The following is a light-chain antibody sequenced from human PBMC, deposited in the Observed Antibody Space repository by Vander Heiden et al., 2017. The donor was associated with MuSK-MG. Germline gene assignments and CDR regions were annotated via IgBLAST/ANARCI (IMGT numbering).Light chain of an antibody. CDR3: SSYTAYNFVV. CDR1: NNDVGTYDY. J-gene: IGLJ3*02. V-gene: IGLV2-14*03. CDR2: DVS. Sequence: QSALTQPASVSGSPGQSITISCTGTNNDVGTYDYVSWYQHHPGKAPALIIFDVSARPSGVSNRFSASKSGNTASLTISGLLREDEADYYCSSYTAYNFVVFGGGTKLTVL.